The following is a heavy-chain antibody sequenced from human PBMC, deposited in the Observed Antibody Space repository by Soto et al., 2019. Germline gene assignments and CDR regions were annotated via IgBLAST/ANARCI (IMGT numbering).Heavy chain of an antibody. CDR2: IYYSGST. D-gene: IGHD2-15*01. CDR3: ARLLLSVVAATDAFDI. V-gene: IGHV4-39*01. CDR1: GGSISSSSYY. Sequence: SETLSLTCTVSGGSISSSSYYCGWIRQPPGKGLEWIGSIYYSGSTYYNPSLKSRVTISVDTSKNQFSLKLSSVTAADTAVYYCARLLLSVVAATDAFDIWGQGTMVTVSS. J-gene: IGHJ3*02.